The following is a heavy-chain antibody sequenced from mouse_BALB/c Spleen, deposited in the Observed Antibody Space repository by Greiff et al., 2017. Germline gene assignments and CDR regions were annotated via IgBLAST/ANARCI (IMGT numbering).Heavy chain of an antibody. CDR2: ISDGGSYT. D-gene: IGHD2-1*01. CDR1: GFTFSDYY. Sequence: DVKLVESGGGLVKPGGSLKLSCAASGFTFSDYYMYWVRQTPEKRLEWVATISDGGSYTYYPDSVKGRFTISRDNAKNNLYLQMSSLKSEDTAMYYCARESYGNYGAYWGQGTLVTVSA. V-gene: IGHV5-4*02. J-gene: IGHJ3*01. CDR3: ARESYGNYGAY.